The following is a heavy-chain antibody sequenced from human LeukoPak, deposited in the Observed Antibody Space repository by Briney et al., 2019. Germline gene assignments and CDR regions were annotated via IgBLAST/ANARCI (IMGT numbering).Heavy chain of an antibody. CDR3: ARALQPGPYFDF. J-gene: IGHJ4*02. D-gene: IGHD1-14*01. CDR2: VYSGGDT. CDR1: GFTVNTNF. V-gene: IGHV3-66*01. Sequence: GRSLRLSCAASGFTVNTNFMSWVRQAPGKGLEWVSIVYSGGDTYYADAVKGRFTISRDNSKNTLYLQMNTLRADDTAVYYCARALQPGPYFDFWGQGTLVTVSS.